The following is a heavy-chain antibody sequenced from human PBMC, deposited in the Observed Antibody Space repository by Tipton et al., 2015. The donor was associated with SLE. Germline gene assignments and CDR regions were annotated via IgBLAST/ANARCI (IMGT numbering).Heavy chain of an antibody. J-gene: IGHJ4*02. CDR1: GGSIRSSSYY. V-gene: IGHV4-39*07. Sequence: TLSLTCTVSGGSIRSSSYYWAWIRQPPGKGLEWIGHIFHIGSAYYNPSLKSRVTISIDTSTNQFSLKVKSVTAADTAVYYCLRLCDGGRCHAWGQGMLVTVSS. D-gene: IGHD2-15*01. CDR3: LRLCDGGRCHA. CDR2: IFHIGSA.